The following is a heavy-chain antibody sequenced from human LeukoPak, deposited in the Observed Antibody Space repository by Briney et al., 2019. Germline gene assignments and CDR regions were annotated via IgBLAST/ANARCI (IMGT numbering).Heavy chain of an antibody. V-gene: IGHV4-34*01. CDR2: INHSGST. D-gene: IGHD6-13*01. J-gene: IGHJ4*02. Sequence: PSETLSLTCAVYGGSFSGYYWSWIRQPPGKGLEWIGEINHSGSTNYNPSLKSRVTISVDTSKNQSSLKLSSVTAADTAVDYCARAGSYSSSWYYQQYCFDCWGQGTLVTVSS. CDR3: ARAGSYSSSWYYQQYCFDC. CDR1: GGSFSGYY.